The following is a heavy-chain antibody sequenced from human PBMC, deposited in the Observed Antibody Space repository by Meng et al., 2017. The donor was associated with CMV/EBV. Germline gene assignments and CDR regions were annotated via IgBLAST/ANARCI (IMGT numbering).Heavy chain of an antibody. CDR1: GGSFSGYY. D-gene: IGHD2-2*01. J-gene: IGHJ4*02. Sequence: SETLSLTCAVYGGSFSGYYWSWIRQPPGKGLEWIGEINHSGSTNYNPSLKSRVTISVDTSKNQFSLKLSSVTAADTAVYYCARGYCSSISCSIFDYWGQGTLVTVSS. CDR3: ARGYCSSISCSIFDY. CDR2: INHSGST. V-gene: IGHV4-34*01.